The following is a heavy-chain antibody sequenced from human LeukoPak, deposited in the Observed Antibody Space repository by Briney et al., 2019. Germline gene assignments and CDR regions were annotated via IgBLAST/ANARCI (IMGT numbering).Heavy chain of an antibody. CDR3: ARAPGVGGDYVHWFDP. D-gene: IGHD4-17*01. Sequence: SVKVSCKASGGTFSSYAISWVRQAPGQGLEWMGGIIPIFGTANYAQKFQGRVTITADESTSTAYMELSSLRSEDTAVYYYARAPGVGGDYVHWFDPWGQGTLVTVSS. CDR1: GGTFSSYA. CDR2: IIPIFGTA. V-gene: IGHV1-69*01. J-gene: IGHJ5*02.